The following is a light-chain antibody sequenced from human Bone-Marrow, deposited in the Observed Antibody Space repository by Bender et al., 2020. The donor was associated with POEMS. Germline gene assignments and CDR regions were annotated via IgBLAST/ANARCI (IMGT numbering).Light chain of an antibody. J-gene: IGLJ3*02. V-gene: IGLV1-44*01. CDR3: QSYDNSLGGWV. Sequence: QSVLTQPPSASGTPGQRVTISCSGSSSNIGTNSVYWYQHLPGAAPKVLIYSNNQRPSGVPDRFSGSKSGTSASLAITGLQAEDEGDYYCQSYDNSLGGWVFGGGTKLTVL. CDR1: SSNIGTNS. CDR2: SNN.